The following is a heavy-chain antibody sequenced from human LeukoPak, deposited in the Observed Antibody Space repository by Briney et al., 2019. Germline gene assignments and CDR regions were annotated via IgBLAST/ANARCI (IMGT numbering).Heavy chain of an antibody. CDR2: IYTSGST. CDR1: GGSISSGSYY. D-gene: IGHD3-10*01. J-gene: IGHJ6*03. V-gene: IGHV4-61*02. Sequence: SQTLSLTCTVSGGSISSGSYYWSWIRQPAGKGLEWIGRIYTSGSTNYNPSLKSRVTMSVDTSKNQFSLKLSSVTAADTAVYYCARDWMVRGVITPNYYMDVWGKGTTVTISS. CDR3: ARDWMVRGVITPNYYMDV.